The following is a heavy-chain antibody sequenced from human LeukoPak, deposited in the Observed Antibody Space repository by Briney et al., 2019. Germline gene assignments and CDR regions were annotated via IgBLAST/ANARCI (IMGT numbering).Heavy chain of an antibody. D-gene: IGHD3-3*01. V-gene: IGHV4-39*07. J-gene: IGHJ5*02. CDR3: ARGLYYDFWSGYFQNWFDP. CDR2: INHSGST. CDR1: GGSISSGGYY. Sequence: SETLSLTCTVSGGSISSGGYYWSWIRQPPGKGLEWIGGINHSGSTNYNPSLKSRVTISVDTSKNQFSLKLSSVTAADTAVYYCARGLYYDFWSGYFQNWFDPWGQGTLVTVSS.